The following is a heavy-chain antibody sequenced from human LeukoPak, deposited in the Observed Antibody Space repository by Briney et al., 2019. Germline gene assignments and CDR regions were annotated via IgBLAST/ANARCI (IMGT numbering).Heavy chain of an antibody. CDR2: ISSSSSYI. CDR3: AKEGSWFGESYYFDY. D-gene: IGHD3-10*01. J-gene: IGHJ4*02. Sequence: GGSLRLSCAASGFTFSSYGMTWVRQAPGKGLEWVSYISSSSSYIYYADSVKGRFTISRDNSKNTLYLQMNSLRAEDTAVYYCAKEGSWFGESYYFDYWGQGTLVTVSS. V-gene: IGHV3-21*05. CDR1: GFTFSSYG.